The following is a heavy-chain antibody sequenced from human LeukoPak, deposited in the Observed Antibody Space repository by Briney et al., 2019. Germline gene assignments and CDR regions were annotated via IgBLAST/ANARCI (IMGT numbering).Heavy chain of an antibody. Sequence: ASVKVSCMASGYTFTSYDINWVRQATGQGLEWMGWMNPNSGKTGYAQKFQGRVTMTRNTSISTAYMELSSLRSEDTAVYYCARGNRIAARPRAYYYYYMDVWGKGTTVTVSS. CDR2: MNPNSGKT. J-gene: IGHJ6*03. V-gene: IGHV1-8*01. D-gene: IGHD6-6*01. CDR3: ARGNRIAARPRAYYYYYMDV. CDR1: GYTFTSYD.